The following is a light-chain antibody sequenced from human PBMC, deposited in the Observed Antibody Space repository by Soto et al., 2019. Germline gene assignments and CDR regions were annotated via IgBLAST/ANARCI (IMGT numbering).Light chain of an antibody. Sequence: IQMTQSPSSLSASVGERVTITCRASQSISSYLNWYQQKPGKAPKLLIYGASTLQSGVPSRFSGSGSGADFTLTISSLQPEDSATYCCQLSRTTLTFGQGTRLDIK. J-gene: IGKJ5*01. CDR2: GAS. CDR3: QLSRTTLT. V-gene: IGKV1-39*01. CDR1: QSISSY.